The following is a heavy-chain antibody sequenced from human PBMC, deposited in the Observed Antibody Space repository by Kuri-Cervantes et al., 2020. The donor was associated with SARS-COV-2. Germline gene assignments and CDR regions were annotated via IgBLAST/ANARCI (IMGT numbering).Heavy chain of an antibody. CDR2: ISDSGST. V-gene: IGHV4-59*01. D-gene: IGHD2-21*01. Sequence: SETLSLTCAVYGGSFSGYYWSWIRQPPGKGLEWIGYISDSGSTNYNPALKSRVTISVDTSKIQVSLKLSSGTAADTAVYYCARVICEETGFNYWGQGTLVTVSS. CDR1: GGSFSGYY. J-gene: IGHJ4*02. CDR3: ARVICEETGFNY.